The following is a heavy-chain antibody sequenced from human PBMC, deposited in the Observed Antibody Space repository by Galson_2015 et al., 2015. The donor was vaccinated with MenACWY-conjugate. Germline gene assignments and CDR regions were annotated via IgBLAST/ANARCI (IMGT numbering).Heavy chain of an antibody. Sequence: SLRLSCAASGFSFTTSGMNWVRQAPGKGLEWVSSITGTSTYIHYADSVKGRFTISRDNARNSVSLQMNSLRAEDTAVYYCARGANIYFYSMDVWGKETTVTVS. CDR2: ITGTSTYI. V-gene: IGHV3-21*01. J-gene: IGHJ6*03. D-gene: IGHD2/OR15-2a*01. CDR1: GFSFTTSG. CDR3: ARGANIYFYSMDV.